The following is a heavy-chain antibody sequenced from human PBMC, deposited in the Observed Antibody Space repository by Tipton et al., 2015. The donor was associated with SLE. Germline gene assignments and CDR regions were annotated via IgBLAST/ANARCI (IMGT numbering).Heavy chain of an antibody. V-gene: IGHV4-39*07. CDR1: GGSISSSSYY. D-gene: IGHD4-17*01. CDR2: IYYSGST. J-gene: IGHJ2*01. Sequence: LRLSCTVSGGSISSSSYYWGWIRQPPGKGLEWIGSIYYSGSTYYNPSLKSRVTISVDTSKNQFSLKLSSVTAADTAVYYCARESLTTRFSRLWYFDLWGRGTLVTVSS. CDR3: ARESLTTRFSRLWYFDL.